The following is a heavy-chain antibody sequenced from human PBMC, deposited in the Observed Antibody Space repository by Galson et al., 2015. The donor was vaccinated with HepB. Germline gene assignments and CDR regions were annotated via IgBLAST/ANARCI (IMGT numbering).Heavy chain of an antibody. D-gene: IGHD3-22*01. V-gene: IGHV1-69*04. CDR3: ARERSSGYYFLDY. Sequence: SVKVSCKASGGTFSSYTISWVRQAPGQGLEWMGRIIPILGIANYAQKFQGRVTITADKSTSTAYMELSSLRSEDTAVYYCARERSSGYYFLDYWGQGTLVTVSS. J-gene: IGHJ4*02. CDR1: GGTFSSYT. CDR2: IIPILGIA.